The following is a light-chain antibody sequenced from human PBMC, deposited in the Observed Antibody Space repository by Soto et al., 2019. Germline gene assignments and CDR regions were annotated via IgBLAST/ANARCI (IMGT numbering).Light chain of an antibody. V-gene: IGKV1-39*01. Sequence: DIQMTQSPSSLSASVGDRVTITCRASQSISSYLNWYQQKPGKAPKLLIYAASSLQSGVPSRFSGSGSGTDFTLTISSLXXXXXXXXXCQQSYSTPPWTFGQGTKVXXK. CDR2: AAS. J-gene: IGKJ1*01. CDR3: QQSYSTPPWT. CDR1: QSISSY.